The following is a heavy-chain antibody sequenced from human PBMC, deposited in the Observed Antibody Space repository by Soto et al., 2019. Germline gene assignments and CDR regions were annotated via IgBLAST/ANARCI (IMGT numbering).Heavy chain of an antibody. J-gene: IGHJ5*02. CDR3: ARDNMGYNNWFDP. D-gene: IGHD5-18*01. CDR1: GGSISSGGYY. Sequence: SETLSLTCTVSGGSISSGGYYWSWIRQHPGKGLEWIGYIYYSGSTYYNPSLKSRVTISVDTSKNQFSLKLSSVTAADTAVYYCARDNMGYNNWFDPWGQGTLVTVSS. CDR2: IYYSGST. V-gene: IGHV4-31*03.